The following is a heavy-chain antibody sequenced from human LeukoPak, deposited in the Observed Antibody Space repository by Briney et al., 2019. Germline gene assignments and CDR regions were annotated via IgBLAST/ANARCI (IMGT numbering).Heavy chain of an antibody. CDR3: ARRGRGSWVGGFLDY. V-gene: IGHV4-39*01. D-gene: IGHD6-13*01. Sequence: SETLSLTCTVSGASISSNDYYWGWIRQPPGKGLEWIGSIYYSGSTYYNPSLQSRVTISVDTSKNQFSLKLTSVTAADTAVYYRARRGRGSWVGGFLDYWGQGTLVTVSS. CDR2: IYYSGST. CDR1: GASISSNDYY. J-gene: IGHJ4*02.